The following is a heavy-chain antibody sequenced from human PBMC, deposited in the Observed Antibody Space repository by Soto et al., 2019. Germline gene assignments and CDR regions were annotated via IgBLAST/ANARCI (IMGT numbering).Heavy chain of an antibody. CDR2: ITVGSSHI. Sequence: EVQLVESGGGLVKPGGSLRLSCTGSGFPFSAYNINWVRQAPGKGLEWVSSITVGSSHIYHPNSMKCRFTISRDDAKNSVYLQIDSLRDEDTALYYCSRSPEVGVRGAYWGQGTLVTVSS. D-gene: IGHD3-16*01. CDR1: GFPFSAYN. CDR3: SRSPEVGVRGAY. J-gene: IGHJ4*02. V-gene: IGHV3-21*01.